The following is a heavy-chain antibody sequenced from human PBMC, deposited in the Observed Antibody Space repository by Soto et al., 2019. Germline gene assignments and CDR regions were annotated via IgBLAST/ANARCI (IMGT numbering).Heavy chain of an antibody. Sequence: QVQLVQSGAEVKKPGSSVKVSCKASGGTFSSYAISWVRQAPGQGLEWMGGIIPIFGTADYAQKFQGRVTINADESTSTAYMELSSLRSEDTAVFYCASVETQRYYYGMDVWGQGTTVTVSS. CDR1: GGTFSSYA. J-gene: IGHJ6*02. V-gene: IGHV1-69*12. CDR2: IIPIFGTA. CDR3: ASVETQRYYYGMDV. D-gene: IGHD2-15*01.